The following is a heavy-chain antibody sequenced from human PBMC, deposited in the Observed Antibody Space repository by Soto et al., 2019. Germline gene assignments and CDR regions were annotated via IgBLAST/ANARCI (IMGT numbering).Heavy chain of an antibody. V-gene: IGHV4-34*01. Sequence: SSATLALTCAVYGGDFSGYYWSWIRQPQGKGLEWIGEINHSGSTNYNPSLKSRVTISVDTSKNQFSLKLSSVTAADTAVYYCARIPVDTYMIYWSDSWGQGTQVT. CDR3: ARIPVDTYMIYWSDS. J-gene: IGHJ5*01. CDR2: INHSGST. D-gene: IGHD3-16*01. CDR1: GGDFSGYY.